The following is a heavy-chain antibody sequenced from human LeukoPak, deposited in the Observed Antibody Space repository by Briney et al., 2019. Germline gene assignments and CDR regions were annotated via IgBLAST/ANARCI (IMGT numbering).Heavy chain of an antibody. V-gene: IGHV3-23*01. D-gene: IGHD4-11*01. J-gene: IGHJ5*02. Sequence: GGSLRLSCAASGFTFSRLAMTWVRQAPGKGLEWVSTISASGPYYADAVRGRFTISRDNSRNTLSLQMDSLRAEDTAVYYCARGWAAWRTVTSGFDPWGQGTLVTVSS. CDR2: ISASGP. CDR1: GFTFSRLA. CDR3: ARGWAAWRTVTSGFDP.